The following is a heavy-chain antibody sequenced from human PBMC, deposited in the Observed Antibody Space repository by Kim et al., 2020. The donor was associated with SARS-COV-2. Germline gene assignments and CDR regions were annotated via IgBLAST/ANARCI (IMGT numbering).Heavy chain of an antibody. J-gene: IGHJ6*02. D-gene: IGHD3-22*01. CDR3: ARVPAEHYDSSGYRPPYYYYGMDV. CDR1: GGSFSGYY. V-gene: IGHV4-34*01. CDR2: INHSGST. Sequence: SETLSLTCAVYGGSFSGYYWSWIRQPPGKGLEWIGEINHSGSTNYNPSLKSRVTISVDTSKNQFSLKLSSVTAADTAVYYCARVPAEHYDSSGYRPPYYYYGMDVWGQGTTVTVSS.